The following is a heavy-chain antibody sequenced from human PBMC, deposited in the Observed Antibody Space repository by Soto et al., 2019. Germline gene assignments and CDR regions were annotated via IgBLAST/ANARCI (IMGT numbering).Heavy chain of an antibody. CDR1: GGSISSYY. D-gene: IGHD3-9*01. CDR3: ARVGNILTGYYYYFDY. V-gene: IGHV4-59*01. Sequence: SETLSLTCTVSGGSISSYYWSWIRQPPGKGLEWIGYIYYSGSTNYNPSLKSRVTISVDTSKNQFSLKLSSVTAADTAVYYCARVGNILTGYYYYFDYWGQGTLVTVSS. CDR2: IYYSGST. J-gene: IGHJ4*02.